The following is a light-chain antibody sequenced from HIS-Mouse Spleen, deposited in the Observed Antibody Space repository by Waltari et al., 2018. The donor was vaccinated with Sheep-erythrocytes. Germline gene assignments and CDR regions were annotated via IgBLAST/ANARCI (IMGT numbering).Light chain of an antibody. CDR1: QGISSY. J-gene: IGKJ2*01. V-gene: IGKV1-8*01. Sequence: AIRMTQSPSSLSASPGDRVTITCRASQGISSYLAWYQQKTGNAPKPLIYAASTLQSGVPSRFSGSGSGTDFTLTISCLQSEDFATYYCQQYYSYPYTFGQGTKLEIK. CDR2: AAS. CDR3: QQYYSYPYT.